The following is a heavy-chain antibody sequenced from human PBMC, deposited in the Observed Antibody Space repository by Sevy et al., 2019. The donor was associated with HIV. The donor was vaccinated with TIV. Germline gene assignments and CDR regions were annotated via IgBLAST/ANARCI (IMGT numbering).Heavy chain of an antibody. CDR2: INHSGST. CDR3: ARSPPIVVVPGAPSWFDP. Sequence: SETLSLTCAVHGESFSGYYWNWIRQPPGKGLEWIGEINHSGSTNYNPSLKSRVTISVDTSKNQFSLKLSSVTAADTAVYYCARSPPIVVVPGAPSWFDPWGQGTLVTVSS. V-gene: IGHV4-34*01. D-gene: IGHD2-2*01. CDR1: GESFSGYY. J-gene: IGHJ5*02.